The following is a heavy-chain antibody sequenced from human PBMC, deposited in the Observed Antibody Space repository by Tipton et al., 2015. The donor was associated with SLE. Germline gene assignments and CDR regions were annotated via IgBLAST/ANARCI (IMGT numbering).Heavy chain of an antibody. J-gene: IGHJ4*02. Sequence: TLSLTCTVSGGSIGSSTYYWGWIRQPPGKGLEWIGSMHYSGSTHYNPSLKSRVTISVDTSKNQFSLKLSSVTAADTAVYYCTRDPASGDIDYWGQGTLVTVSS. CDR1: GGSIGSSTYY. CDR3: TRDPASGDIDY. CDR2: MHYSGST. D-gene: IGHD2-21*02. V-gene: IGHV4-39*07.